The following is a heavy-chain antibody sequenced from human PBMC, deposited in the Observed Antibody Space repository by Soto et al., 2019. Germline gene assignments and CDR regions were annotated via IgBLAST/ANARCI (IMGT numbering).Heavy chain of an antibody. D-gene: IGHD1-20*01. V-gene: IGHV3-7*03. CDR1: GFTFSSYW. J-gene: IGHJ4*02. CDR3: ATVHNTSRSFDY. Sequence: GGSLRLSCAASGFTFSSYWMSWVRQAPGKGLEWVANIKQDGSEKYYVDSVKGRFTISRDNAKNSLYLQMSNLRAEDTAVYYCATVHNTSRSFDYWGQGTLVTVSS. CDR2: IKQDGSEK.